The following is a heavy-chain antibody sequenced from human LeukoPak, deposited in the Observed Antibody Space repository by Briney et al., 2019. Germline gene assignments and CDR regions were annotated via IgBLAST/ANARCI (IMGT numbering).Heavy chain of an antibody. J-gene: IGHJ6*04. D-gene: IGHD3-10*02. CDR1: EFTFSSYN. V-gene: IGHV3-21*01. Sequence: GGSLKLSCTASEFTFSSYNMNWVRQAPGKGLEWVSSISSSSNYIYYADSVKGRFTISRDNAKNSLYLQMNSLRAEDTAVYYCAELGITMIGGVWGKGTTVTISS. CDR2: ISSSSNYI. CDR3: AELGITMIGGV.